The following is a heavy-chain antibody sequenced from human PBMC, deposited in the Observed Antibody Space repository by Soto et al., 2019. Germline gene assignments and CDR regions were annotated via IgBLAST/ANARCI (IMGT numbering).Heavy chain of an antibody. J-gene: IGHJ5*02. Sequence: SVKVSCKASGGTFSSYAISWVRQAPGQGLEWMGGITPIFGTANYAQKFQGRVTITADKSTSTAYMELSSPRSEDTAVYYCARGGYCSSTSCFRSSYNWFDPWGQGTLVTVSS. V-gene: IGHV1-69*06. D-gene: IGHD2-2*01. CDR3: ARGGYCSSTSCFRSSYNWFDP. CDR1: GGTFSSYA. CDR2: ITPIFGTA.